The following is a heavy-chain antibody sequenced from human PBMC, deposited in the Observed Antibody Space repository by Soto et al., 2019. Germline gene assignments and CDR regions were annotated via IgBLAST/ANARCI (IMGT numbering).Heavy chain of an antibody. CDR2: IIPIFGTA. CDR3: ARGHCSGGSCYSSDYFDY. V-gene: IGHV1-69*01. Sequence: QAQLVQSGAEVKKPGSSVKVSCKASGGTFSSYAISWVRQAPGQGLEWMGGIIPIFGTANYAQKFQGRVTITADESTSTAYMELSSLRSEDTAVYYCARGHCSGGSCYSSDYFDYWGQGTLVTVSS. J-gene: IGHJ4*02. D-gene: IGHD2-15*01. CDR1: GGTFSSYA.